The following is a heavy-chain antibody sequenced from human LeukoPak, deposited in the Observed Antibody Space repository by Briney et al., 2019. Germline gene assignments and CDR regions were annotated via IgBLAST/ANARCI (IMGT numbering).Heavy chain of an antibody. D-gene: IGHD3-22*01. CDR1: GGSFSGYY. CDR2: IYYSGST. V-gene: IGHV4-31*11. Sequence: PSETLSLTCAVYGGSFSGYYWSWIRQHPGKGLEWIGYIYYSGSTYYNPSLKSRVTISVDTSKNQFSLKLSSVTAADTAVYYCARVVYYDSSGYHRFDYWGQGTLVTVSS. CDR3: ARVVYYDSSGYHRFDY. J-gene: IGHJ4*02.